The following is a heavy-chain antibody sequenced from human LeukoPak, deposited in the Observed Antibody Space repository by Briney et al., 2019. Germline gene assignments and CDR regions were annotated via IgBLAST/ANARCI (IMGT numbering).Heavy chain of an antibody. CDR1: GFTFSSYS. J-gene: IGHJ5*02. Sequence: GGSLRLSCAASGFTFSSYSMNWVRQAPGKGLEWVSSISSSSSYIYYADSVKGRFTISRDNAKDSLYLQMNSLRAEDTAVYYCARDFGANYGSNWFDPWGQGTLVTVS. D-gene: IGHD3-10*01. V-gene: IGHV3-21*01. CDR3: ARDFGANYGSNWFDP. CDR2: ISSSSSYI.